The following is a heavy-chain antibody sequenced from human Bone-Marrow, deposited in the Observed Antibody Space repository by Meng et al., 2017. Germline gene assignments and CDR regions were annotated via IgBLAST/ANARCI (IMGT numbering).Heavy chain of an antibody. V-gene: IGHV3-15*01. D-gene: IGHD6-13*01. CDR3: ATGAAAADH. CDR1: GFTFREYY. CDR2: IKSNSDGGTT. J-gene: IGHJ4*02. Sequence: ETLSLTCAASGFTFREYYMSWIRQAPGKGLEWVGRIKSNSDGGTTDYAAPVKGRFTISRDDSKNTLYLQMNSLITEDTAVYFCATGAAAADHWGQGILVTVSS.